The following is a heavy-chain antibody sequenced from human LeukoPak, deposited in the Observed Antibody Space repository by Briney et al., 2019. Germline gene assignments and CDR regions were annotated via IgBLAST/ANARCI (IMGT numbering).Heavy chain of an antibody. J-gene: IGHJ4*02. CDR2: ISSSGSTM. CDR1: GFTFSDYY. Sequence: PGGSLRLSCAASGFTFSDYYMSWIRQAPGKGLEWVSYISSSGSTMYYAGSVKGRFTISRDNAKNSLYLQMNSLRAEDTAVYYCARCYYDSSGADYWGQGTLVTVSS. V-gene: IGHV3-11*01. CDR3: ARCYYDSSGADY. D-gene: IGHD3-22*01.